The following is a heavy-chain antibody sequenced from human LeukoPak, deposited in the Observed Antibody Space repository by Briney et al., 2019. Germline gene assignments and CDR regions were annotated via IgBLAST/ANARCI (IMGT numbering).Heavy chain of an antibody. CDR1: GFTFSGYW. J-gene: IGHJ5*02. CDR3: AKSDWFDP. V-gene: IGHV3-74*01. Sequence: GSLRLSCVASGFTFSGYWMHWVRQAPGKGLEWVSRIKGDGSSTSYADSVKGRFTISRDNAKNTLYLQTNSLRAEDTAVYYCAKSDWFDPWGQGTLVTVSS. CDR2: IKGDGSST.